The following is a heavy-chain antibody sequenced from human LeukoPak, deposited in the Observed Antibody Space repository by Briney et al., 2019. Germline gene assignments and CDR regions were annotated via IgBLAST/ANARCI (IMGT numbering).Heavy chain of an antibody. CDR2: IYHSGST. V-gene: IGHV4-30-2*01. CDR1: GGSISSGGYS. D-gene: IGHD3-22*01. J-gene: IGHJ3*02. Sequence: EASQTLSLTCAVSGGSISSGGYSWSWIRQPPGKGLEWIGYIYHSGSTYYNPSLKSRVTISVDRSKNQFSLKLSSVTAADTAVYYCAREDSSGYYSHAFDIWGQGTMVTVSS. CDR3: AREDSSGYYSHAFDI.